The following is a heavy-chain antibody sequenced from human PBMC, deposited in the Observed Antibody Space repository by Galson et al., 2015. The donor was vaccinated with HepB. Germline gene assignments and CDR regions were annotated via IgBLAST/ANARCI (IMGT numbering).Heavy chain of an antibody. V-gene: IGHV4-59*01. J-gene: IGHJ6*02. D-gene: IGHD6-13*01. CDR2: IYYSGST. CDR3: ARGGIAAAGITYYYGMDV. CDR1: GGSISSYY. Sequence: SETLSLTCTVSGGSISSYYWSWIRQPPGKGLEWIGYIYYSGSTNYNPSLKSRVTISVDTSKNQFSLKLSSVTAADTAVYYCARGGIAAAGITYYYGMDVWGQGTTVTVSS.